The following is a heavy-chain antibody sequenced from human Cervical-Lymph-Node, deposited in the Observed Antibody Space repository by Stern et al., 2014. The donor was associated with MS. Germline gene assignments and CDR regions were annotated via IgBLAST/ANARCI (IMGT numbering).Heavy chain of an antibody. J-gene: IGHJ3*01. CDR3: ARRRRDALDF. V-gene: IGHV5-51*03. CDR2: IFPSDSDT. Sequence: DQLVQSGAEVRRPGESLKISCHDSGSTFTTYWMEWVRQRPGKGLEWMGTIFPSDSDTTYSPSFQGQVTMSAAKSISTVYLHWTSLKASDTAIYYCARRRRDALDFWGQGTMVTVSS. CDR1: GSTFTTYW.